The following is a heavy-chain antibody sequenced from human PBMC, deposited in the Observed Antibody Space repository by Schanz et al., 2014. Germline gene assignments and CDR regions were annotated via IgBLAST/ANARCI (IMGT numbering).Heavy chain of an antibody. Sequence: QGQLVQSGAEVKKPGASVKVSCKASGYTFTSYGITWVRQAPGQGLEWMGWIHTGSGNTKYSQKFEGRVTITRDTSASIVYMELSSLRSEDTAVYYCARDGEAAAGCDYWGQGTLVTVSS. J-gene: IGHJ4*02. V-gene: IGHV1-18*01. CDR3: ARDGEAAAGCDY. CDR1: GYTFTSYG. D-gene: IGHD6-13*01. CDR2: IHTGSGNT.